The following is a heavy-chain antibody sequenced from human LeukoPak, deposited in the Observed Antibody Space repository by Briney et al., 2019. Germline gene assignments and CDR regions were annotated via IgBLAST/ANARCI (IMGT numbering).Heavy chain of an antibody. CDR3: ARLRGYCSSTSCYTAYYYYGMDV. D-gene: IGHD2-2*02. J-gene: IGHJ6*02. CDR1: GGSFSGYY. V-gene: IGHV4-34*01. CDR2: INHSGST. Sequence: PSETLSLTCAVYGGSFSGYYWSWIRQPPGKGLEWIGEINHSGSTNYNPSLKSRVTISVDTSKNQFSLKLSSVTAADTAVYYCARLRGYCSSTSCYTAYYYYGMDVWGQGTTVTVSS.